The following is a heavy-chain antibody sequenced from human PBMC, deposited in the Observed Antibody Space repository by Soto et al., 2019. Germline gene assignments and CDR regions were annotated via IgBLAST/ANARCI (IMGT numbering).Heavy chain of an antibody. Sequence: PSETLSLTCTVSGGSISSSSDYWGWIRQPPGKGLEWIGSIYYSGSTYYNPSLKSRVTISVDTSKDQFSLKLSSVTAADTAVYYCERHVFNHGRNDYWGQGTLVTVSS. CDR2: IYYSGST. CDR3: ERHVFNHGRNDY. D-gene: IGHD1-26*01. CDR1: GGSISSSSDY. V-gene: IGHV4-39*01. J-gene: IGHJ4*02.